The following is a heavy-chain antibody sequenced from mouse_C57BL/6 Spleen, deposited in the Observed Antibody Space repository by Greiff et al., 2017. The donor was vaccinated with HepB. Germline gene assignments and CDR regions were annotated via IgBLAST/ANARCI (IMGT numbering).Heavy chain of an antibody. CDR2: IYPGDGDT. Sequence: QVQLQQSGPELVKPGASVKISCKASGYAFSSSWMNWVKQRPGKGLEWIGRIYPGDGDTNYNGKFKGKATLTADKSSSTAYMQLSSLTSEDSAVYFCARGYGSIYYYAMDYWGQGTSVTVSS. D-gene: IGHD1-1*01. CDR1: GYAFSSSW. V-gene: IGHV1-82*01. J-gene: IGHJ4*01. CDR3: ARGYGSIYYYAMDY.